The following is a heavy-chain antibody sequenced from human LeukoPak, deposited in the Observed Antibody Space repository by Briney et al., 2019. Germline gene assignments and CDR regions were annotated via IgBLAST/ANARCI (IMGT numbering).Heavy chain of an antibody. Sequence: KAGGSLRLSCAVSGFSFSTYAVSWVRQAPGKGLVWVSRINTDGNSITYAESVKGRFTVSRDSAKNTLHLQMNSLRAEDTAVYYCAAGYNLDYWGQGTLVTVSS. J-gene: IGHJ4*02. V-gene: IGHV3-74*01. CDR1: GFSFSTYA. CDR3: AAGYNLDY. D-gene: IGHD5-18*01. CDR2: INTDGNSI.